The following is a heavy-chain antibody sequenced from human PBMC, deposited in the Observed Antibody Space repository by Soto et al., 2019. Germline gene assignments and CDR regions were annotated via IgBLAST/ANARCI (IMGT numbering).Heavy chain of an antibody. Sequence: VASVKVSCKASGYTFTGYYMHWVRQAPGQGLEWMGWINPNSGGTNYAQKFQGRVTMTRDTSISTAYMELSRLRSDDTAVYYCARDRGEWELLESWFDPWGQGTLVTVSS. CDR3: ARDRGEWELLESWFDP. CDR1: GYTFTGYY. V-gene: IGHV1-2*02. J-gene: IGHJ5*02. CDR2: INPNSGGT. D-gene: IGHD1-26*01.